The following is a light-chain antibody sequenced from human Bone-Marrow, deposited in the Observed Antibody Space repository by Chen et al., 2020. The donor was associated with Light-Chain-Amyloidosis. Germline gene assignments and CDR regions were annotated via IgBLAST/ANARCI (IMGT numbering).Light chain of an antibody. J-gene: IGKJ3*01. Sequence: EIVLTQSPASLSVPPGERVTLSCRASQSVSSRLAWYQQKPGQAPRLLIYDASTRATAIPARFSGSGSGTDFTLTISGLQSEDFAVYYCQQYSKWPPRTFGPVTKVDI. CDR2: DAS. V-gene: IGKV3-15*01. CDR1: QSVSSR. CDR3: QQYSKWPPRT.